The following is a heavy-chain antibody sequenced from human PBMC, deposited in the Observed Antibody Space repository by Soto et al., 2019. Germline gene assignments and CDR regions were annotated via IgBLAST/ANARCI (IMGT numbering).Heavy chain of an antibody. CDR3: AGALLGITIFGAITGWFNP. Sequence: PGGSLRLSCAASGFTFSDYYMSWIRQAPGKGLEWINNISSSSSYKNYADSIKGRCTISRDNAKNSLYLQMNSLRAEDSAVYYCAGALLGITIFGAITGWFNPWGQGTLVTVSS. J-gene: IGHJ5*02. CDR1: GFTFSDYY. V-gene: IGHV3-11*06. D-gene: IGHD3-3*01. CDR2: ISSSSSYK.